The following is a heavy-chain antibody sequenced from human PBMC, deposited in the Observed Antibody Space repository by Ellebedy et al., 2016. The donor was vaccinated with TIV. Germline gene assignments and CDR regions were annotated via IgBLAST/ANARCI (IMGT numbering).Heavy chain of an antibody. V-gene: IGHV3-23*01. CDR3: ANRVDY. CDR2: ISNSGGGT. D-gene: IGHD5-24*01. Sequence: GESLKISCAASGFTFSIYAMYWVRPAPGKGLEWVSTISNSGGGTFYADSVKGRFSISRDNSKNTLYLQMNSLRVEDTAIYYCANRVDYWGQGTLVTVSS. CDR1: GFTFSIYA. J-gene: IGHJ4*02.